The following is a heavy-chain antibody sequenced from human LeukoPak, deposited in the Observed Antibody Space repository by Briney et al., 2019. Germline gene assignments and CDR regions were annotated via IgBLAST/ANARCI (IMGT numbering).Heavy chain of an antibody. J-gene: IGHJ4*02. Sequence: GGSLRLSCAASGFAFSGSAMHWVRQASGKGLEWVGRIRSKANSYATAYAASVKGRFTISRDDSKKTAYMQMNSLKTEDTAVYYCTSSLRFLELFSVYWGQGTLVTVSS. CDR2: IRSKANSYAT. V-gene: IGHV3-73*01. D-gene: IGHD3-3*01. CDR3: TSSLRFLELFSVY. CDR1: GFAFSGSA.